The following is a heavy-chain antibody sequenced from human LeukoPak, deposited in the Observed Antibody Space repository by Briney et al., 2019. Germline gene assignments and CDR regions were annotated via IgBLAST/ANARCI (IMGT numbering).Heavy chain of an antibody. D-gene: IGHD3-10*01. J-gene: IGHJ3*02. CDR2: INSDGSST. CDR1: GFTFSSYW. V-gene: IGHV3-74*01. Sequence: GGSLRLSCAASGFTFSSYWMHWVRQAPGKGLVWVSRINSDGSSTSYGDSVKGRFTISRDNAKNTLYLQMNSLRAEDTAVYYCARDRGSDAFDIWGQGTMVTVSS. CDR3: ARDRGSDAFDI.